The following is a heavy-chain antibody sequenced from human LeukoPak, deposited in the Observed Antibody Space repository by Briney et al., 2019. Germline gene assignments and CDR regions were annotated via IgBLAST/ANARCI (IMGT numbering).Heavy chain of an antibody. J-gene: IGHJ4*02. Sequence: SVTVSCKASGYTFTSYAMNWVRQAHAQGLEWLGWINTNTGHPTYAQGFTGRFVFSFDTSLSTAYLQISSLKAEDTAVYYCARGGSSWYLGVYWGQGTLVTVSS. CDR3: ARGGSSWYLGVY. V-gene: IGHV7-4-1*02. D-gene: IGHD6-13*01. CDR2: INTNTGHP. CDR1: GYTFTSYA.